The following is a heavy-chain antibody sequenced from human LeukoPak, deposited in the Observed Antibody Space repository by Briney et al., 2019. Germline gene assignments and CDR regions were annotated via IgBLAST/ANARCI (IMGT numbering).Heavy chain of an antibody. V-gene: IGHV3-30-3*01. J-gene: IGHJ4*02. CDR2: ISYDGSNK. D-gene: IGHD6-19*01. Sequence: GGSLRLSCAASGFTFSSYAMHWVRQAPGKGLEWVAVISYDGSNKYYADSVKGRFTISRDNSKNTLYLQMNSLRAEDTAVYYCARDLSWGSSGWYTFDYWGQGTLVTVSS. CDR1: GFTFSSYA. CDR3: ARDLSWGSSGWYTFDY.